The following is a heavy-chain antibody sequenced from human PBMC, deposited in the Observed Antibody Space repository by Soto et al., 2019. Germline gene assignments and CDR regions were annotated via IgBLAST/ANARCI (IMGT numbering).Heavy chain of an antibody. CDR1: EFTFSDYW. D-gene: IGHD3-9*01. V-gene: IGHV3-7*05. CDR2: IKRDGSQR. CDR3: ARGYFYYDILTGYYRGNWFDP. J-gene: IGHJ5*02. Sequence: SLRLSCTASEFTFSDYWMTWVRQAPGKGLEWVANIKRDGSQRSYLDSVRGRFTVSRDNAKNSLYLQMNSLRVEDTALYYCARGYFYYDILTGYYRGNWFDPWGQGTLVTVSS.